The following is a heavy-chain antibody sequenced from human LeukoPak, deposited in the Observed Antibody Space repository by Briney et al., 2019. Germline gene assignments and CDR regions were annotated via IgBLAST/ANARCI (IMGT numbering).Heavy chain of an antibody. Sequence: GASVKVSCKASGGTFSSYAISWVRQAPGQGLEWMGGIIPILGTANYAQKFQGRVAITADESTSTAYMELSSLRSEDTAVYYCARDTQWLATDYYYGMDVWGQGTTVTVSS. D-gene: IGHD6-19*01. V-gene: IGHV1-69*13. CDR1: GGTFSSYA. CDR3: ARDTQWLATDYYYGMDV. J-gene: IGHJ6*02. CDR2: IIPILGTA.